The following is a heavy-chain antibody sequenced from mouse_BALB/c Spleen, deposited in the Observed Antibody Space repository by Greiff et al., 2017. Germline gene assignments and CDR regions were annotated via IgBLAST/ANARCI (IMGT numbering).Heavy chain of an antibody. CDR1: GFNIKDYY. Sequence: EVQLKESGAELVRPGALVKLSCKASGFNIKDYYMHWVKQRPEQGLEWIGWIDPENGNTIYDPKFQGKASITADTSSNTAYLQLSSLTSEDTAVYYCARGYYGSSYGFAYWGQGTLVTVSA. V-gene: IGHV14-1*02. D-gene: IGHD1-1*01. CDR3: ARGYYGSSYGFAY. CDR2: IDPENGNT. J-gene: IGHJ3*01.